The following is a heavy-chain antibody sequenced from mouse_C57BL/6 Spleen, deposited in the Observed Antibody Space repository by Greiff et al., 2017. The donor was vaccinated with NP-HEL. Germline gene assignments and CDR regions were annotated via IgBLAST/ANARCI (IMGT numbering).Heavy chain of an antibody. CDR3: AGEDSPNYFDY. CDR2: INPSSGYT. CDR1: GYTFTSYW. J-gene: IGHJ2*01. V-gene: IGHV1-7*01. Sequence: QVHVKQSGAELAKPGASVKLSCKASGYTFTSYWMHWVKQRPGQGLEWIGYINPSSGYTKYNQKFKDKATLTADKSSSTAYMQLSSLTYEDSAVYYCAGEDSPNYFDYWGQGTTLTVSS.